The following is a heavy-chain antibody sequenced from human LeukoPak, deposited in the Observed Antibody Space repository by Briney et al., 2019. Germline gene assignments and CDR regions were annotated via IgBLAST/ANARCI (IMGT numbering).Heavy chain of an antibody. D-gene: IGHD5-18*01. CDR2: FDPEDGET. CDR3: ATGSTSGYSYGFPAFDY. CDR1: GYTLTELS. Sequence: GASVKVSCKVSGYTLTELSMHWVRQAPGKGLERMGGFDPEDGETIYAQKFQGRVTMTEDTSTDTAYMELSSLRSEDTAVYYCATGSTSGYSYGFPAFDYWGQGTLVTVSS. V-gene: IGHV1-24*01. J-gene: IGHJ4*02.